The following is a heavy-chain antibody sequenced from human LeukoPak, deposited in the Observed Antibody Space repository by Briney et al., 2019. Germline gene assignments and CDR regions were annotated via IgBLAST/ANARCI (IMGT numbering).Heavy chain of an antibody. V-gene: IGHV4-59*01. J-gene: IGHJ6*02. CDR1: GGSISSFY. CDR2: IHYSGST. Sequence: SETLSLTCTVSGGSISSFYWNWIRQSPGKGLEWIGYIHYSGSTNYNPSLKSRVTLSLDAFNNEVSLKLSSVTAADTAVYYCAREGRGGNSYGDYYYYGIDVWGQGTTVSVSS. CDR3: AREGRGGNSYGDYYYYGIDV. D-gene: IGHD5-18*01.